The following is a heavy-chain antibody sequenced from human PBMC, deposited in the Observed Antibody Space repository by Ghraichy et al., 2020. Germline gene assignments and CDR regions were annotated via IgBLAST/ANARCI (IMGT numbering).Heavy chain of an antibody. CDR2: ILYSGTS. D-gene: IGHD3-9*01. J-gene: IGHJ4*02. Sequence: SETLSLTCIVSGGSVSSSNHYWGWIRQPPGMGRDWIVNILYSGTSYYNPTLQSRLTLTIDTSKNQFSLKLSSVTAADTAVYYCARHDVLTTPRYRALDGWGQGTMVTVSS. CDR1: GGSVSSSNHY. CDR3: ARHDVLTTPRYRALDG. V-gene: IGHV4-39*01.